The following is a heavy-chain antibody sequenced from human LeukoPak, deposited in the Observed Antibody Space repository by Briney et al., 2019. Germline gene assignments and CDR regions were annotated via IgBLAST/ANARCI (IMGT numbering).Heavy chain of an antibody. D-gene: IGHD3-22*01. Sequence: PGGSLRLSCAASGFTFSSYWMPWVRQAPGKGLVWVSRINSDGSSTSYADSVKGRFTISRDNAKNTLYLQMNSLRAEDTAVYYCARVDDYYDSSGYYRYLTSFDYWGQGTLVTVSS. CDR1: GFTFSSYW. CDR3: ARVDDYYDSSGYYRYLTSFDY. J-gene: IGHJ4*02. V-gene: IGHV3-74*01. CDR2: INSDGSST.